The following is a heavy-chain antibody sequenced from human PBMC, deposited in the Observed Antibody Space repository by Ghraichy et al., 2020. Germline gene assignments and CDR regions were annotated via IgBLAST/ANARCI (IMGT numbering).Heavy chain of an antibody. CDR2: IKKDGSDK. CDR1: GFTFSTYW. V-gene: IGHV3-7*03. CDR3: AGGSGWLIDY. J-gene: IGHJ4*02. D-gene: IGHD6-19*01. Sequence: GESLNISCAASGFTFSTYWMTWVRQAPGKGLEWVANIKKDGSDKYYVDSVKGRFTISRDNARNSVYLQMNGVRAEDTAVYYCAGGSGWLIDYWGQGTLVTVSS.